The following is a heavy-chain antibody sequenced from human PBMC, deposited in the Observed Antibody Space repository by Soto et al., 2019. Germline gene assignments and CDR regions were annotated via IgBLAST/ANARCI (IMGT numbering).Heavy chain of an antibody. J-gene: IGHJ6*02. CDR1: GYTFTSYD. CDR2: MNPNSGNT. Sequence: ASVKVSCKASGYTFTSYDINWVRQATGQGLEWMGWMNPNSGNTGYAQKFQGRVTMTRNTSISTAYMKLSSLRSEDTAMYYCARFKGVLRFLAWFRILYCYGMDVWGQGTTVTVSS. D-gene: IGHD3-3*01. CDR3: ARFKGVLRFLAWFRILYCYGMDV. V-gene: IGHV1-8*01.